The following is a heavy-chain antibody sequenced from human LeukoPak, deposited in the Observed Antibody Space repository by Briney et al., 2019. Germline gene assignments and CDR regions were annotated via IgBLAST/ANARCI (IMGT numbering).Heavy chain of an antibody. Sequence: GGSLRLSCAASGNYWMHWVRQAPGKGLEWVAVISYDGSNKYYADSVKGRFTISRDNSKNTLYLQMNSLRAEDTAVYYCAKEFIDAFDIWGQGTMVTVSS. V-gene: IGHV3-30*18. CDR1: GNYW. CDR2: ISYDGSNK. CDR3: AKEFIDAFDI. J-gene: IGHJ3*02.